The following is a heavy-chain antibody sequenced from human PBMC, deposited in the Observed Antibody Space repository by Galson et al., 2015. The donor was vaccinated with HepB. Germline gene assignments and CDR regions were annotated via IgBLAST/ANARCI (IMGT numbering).Heavy chain of an antibody. V-gene: IGHV1-18*01. CDR3: ARDLDGAYCGGDCYGLIDY. J-gene: IGHJ4*02. CDR1: GYTFTSYG. CDR2: ISAYNGNT. D-gene: IGHD2-21*02. Sequence: SVKVSCKASGYTFTSYGISWVRQAPGQGLEWMGWISAYNGNTNYAQKLQGRVTMTTDTSTSTAYMELRSLRSDDTAVYYCARDLDGAYCGGDCYGLIDYWGQGTLVTVS.